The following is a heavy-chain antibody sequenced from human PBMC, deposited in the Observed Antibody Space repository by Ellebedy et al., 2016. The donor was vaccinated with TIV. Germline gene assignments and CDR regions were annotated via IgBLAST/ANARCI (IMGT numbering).Heavy chain of an antibody. D-gene: IGHD2-2*02. CDR3: AKKESNIVVVPAAIRTDYYYCYYMDV. V-gene: IGHV3-30*18. CDR1: GFTFSSYG. CDR2: ISYDGSNK. Sequence: GESLKISXAASGFTFSSYGMHWVRQAPGKGLEWVAVISYDGSNKYYADSVKGRFTISRDNSKNTLYLQMNSLRAEDTAVYYCAKKESNIVVVPAAIRTDYYYCYYMDVWGKGTTVTVSS. J-gene: IGHJ6*03.